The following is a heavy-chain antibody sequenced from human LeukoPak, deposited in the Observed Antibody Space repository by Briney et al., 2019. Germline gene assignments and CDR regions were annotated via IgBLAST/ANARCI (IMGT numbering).Heavy chain of an antibody. CDR3: AKVGLGRPPPPPSFDP. J-gene: IGHJ5*01. V-gene: IGHV3-30-3*02. CDR1: GFTFSDYA. CDR2: IAYGGGTR. D-gene: IGHD1-26*01. Sequence: GGSLRLSCAASGFTFSDYAFHWVRQAPGKGLGWVAFIAYGGGTRFYADSVKCRFTISRDNSKNMLYLQMNSLRAEDTAVYYCAKVGLGRPPPPPSFDPWGQGTLVTVSS.